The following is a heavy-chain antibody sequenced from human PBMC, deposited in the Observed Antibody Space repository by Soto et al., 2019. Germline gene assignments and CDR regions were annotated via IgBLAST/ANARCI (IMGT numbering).Heavy chain of an antibody. D-gene: IGHD3-3*01. V-gene: IGHV1-2*02. CDR2: INPNSGGT. CDR1: GYTFTGYY. CDR3: ASGIQAQLPDLVTIFGVPLPYYFDY. J-gene: IGHJ4*02. Sequence: ASVKVSCKASGYTFTGYYMHWVRQAPGQALEWMGWINPNSGGTNYAQKFQGRVTMTRDTSISTAYMELSRLRSDDTAVYYCASGIQAQLPDLVTIFGVPLPYYFDYWGQGTLVTVSS.